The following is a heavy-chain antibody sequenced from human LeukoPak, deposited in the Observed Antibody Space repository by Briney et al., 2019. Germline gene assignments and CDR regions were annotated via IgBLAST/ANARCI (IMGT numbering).Heavy chain of an antibody. J-gene: IGHJ3*02. D-gene: IGHD3-22*01. CDR1: GYIFTNYV. CDR3: ARDYYYDSSGYWMRAFDI. Sequence: ASVKVSCKASGYIFTNYVLHWVRQAPGQGLEWVGWISAYNGNTNYAQKLQGRVTMTTDTSTSTAYMELRSLRSDDTAVYYCARDYYYDSSGYWMRAFDIWGQGTMVTVSS. V-gene: IGHV1-18*01. CDR2: ISAYNGNT.